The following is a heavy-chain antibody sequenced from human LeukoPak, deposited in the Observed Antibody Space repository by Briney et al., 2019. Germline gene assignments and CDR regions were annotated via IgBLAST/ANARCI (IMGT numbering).Heavy chain of an antibody. CDR1: GFTFTSYD. CDR2: ISNGGGTI. J-gene: IGHJ4*02. Sequence: GGSLRLSCATSGFTFTSYDFNWVRQAPGKGLEWVSYISNGGGTIYYADSVKGRFTVSRDNAKNSVFLQMNTLRAEDTAIYYCARDSYMFGSDYWGQGTLVTVSS. D-gene: IGHD3-10*02. V-gene: IGHV3-48*03. CDR3: ARDSYMFGSDY.